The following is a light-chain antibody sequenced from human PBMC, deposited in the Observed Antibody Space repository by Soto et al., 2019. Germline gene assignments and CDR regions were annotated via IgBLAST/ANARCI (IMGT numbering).Light chain of an antibody. J-gene: IGLJ3*02. CDR3: CSYAGSYTWV. CDR1: SSDVGGYEY. V-gene: IGLV2-11*01. CDR2: DVT. Sequence: QSALTQPRSVSGSPGQSVTTSCTGTSSDVGGYEYVSWYQQHPGKTPKVIIYDVTKWPSGVPDRFSGTKSGNTASLTISGLQAEDEADYYCCSYAGSYTWVFGGGTKLTVL.